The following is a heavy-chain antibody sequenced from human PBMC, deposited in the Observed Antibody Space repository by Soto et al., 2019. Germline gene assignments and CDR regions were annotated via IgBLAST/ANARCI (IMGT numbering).Heavy chain of an antibody. CDR3: AKDHLFSGWTSGGCFDY. D-gene: IGHD6-19*01. Sequence: EVQLLESGGGLVQPGGSLRLSCEASGFTFSSYAMSWVRQAPGKGLEWVSVISGSVGTTYYADSVKGRFTISRDNSKNTLYLQMNNLRAEDTAVYYCAKDHLFSGWTSGGCFDYWGQGALVTVSS. V-gene: IGHV3-23*01. CDR2: ISGSVGTT. CDR1: GFTFSSYA. J-gene: IGHJ4*02.